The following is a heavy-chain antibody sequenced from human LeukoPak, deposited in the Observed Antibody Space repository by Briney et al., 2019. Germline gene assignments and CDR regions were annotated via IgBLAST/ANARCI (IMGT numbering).Heavy chain of an antibody. CDR3: ARDGELPADY. J-gene: IGHJ4*02. V-gene: IGHV3-33*01. Sequence: EGSLRLSCAASGFTFSSYGMHWVRQAPGKGLEWAAVIWYDGSNKYYADSVKGRFTISRDNSKNTLYLQMNSLRAEDTAVYYCARDGELPADYWGQGTLVTVSS. CDR1: GFTFSSYG. D-gene: IGHD1-26*01. CDR2: IWYDGSNK.